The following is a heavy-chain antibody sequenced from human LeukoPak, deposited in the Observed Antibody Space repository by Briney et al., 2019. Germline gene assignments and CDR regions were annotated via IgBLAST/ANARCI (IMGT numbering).Heavy chain of an antibody. Sequence: GESLKISCKDSGYRFSSYWIAWVRQMPGKGLEYIGIIYPGDSDIRYSPSFQGQVTISADMSISTAYLQWSSLKASDTAMYYCARQEYCSGGSCYTWFDPWGQGTLATVSS. J-gene: IGHJ5*02. CDR1: GYRFSSYW. V-gene: IGHV5-51*01. D-gene: IGHD2-15*01. CDR3: ARQEYCSGGSCYTWFDP. CDR2: IYPGDSDI.